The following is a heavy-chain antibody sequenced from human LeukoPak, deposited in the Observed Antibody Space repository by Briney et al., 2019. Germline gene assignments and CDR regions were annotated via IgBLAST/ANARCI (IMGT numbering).Heavy chain of an antibody. D-gene: IGHD1-1*01. V-gene: IGHV5-51*01. CDR3: ARQGDDLDIDY. CDR2: IYPGDSET. CDR1: GYNFGKNW. J-gene: IGHJ4*02. Sequence: GESLKISCRGSGYNFGKNWIVWVRQMPGKGLESMGFIYPGDSETTYSPSFQGQVTISADYSTNTAFLQWNSLKASDTAVYYCARQGDDLDIDYWGQGTQVTVSS.